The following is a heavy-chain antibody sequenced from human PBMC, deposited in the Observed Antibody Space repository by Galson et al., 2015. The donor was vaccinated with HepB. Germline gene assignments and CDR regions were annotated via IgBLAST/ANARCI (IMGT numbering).Heavy chain of an antibody. D-gene: IGHD5-24*01. CDR1: GGTFSSHS. CDR2: FIPIFDRR. J-gene: IGHJ6*03. V-gene: IGHV1-69*13. CDR3: AKHQEVATIADYYYYHMDV. Sequence: SVKVSCKASGGTFSSHSFSWVRQAPGQGLEWMGGFIPIFDRRDYAQKFQGRFAITADESTSTVYMELTSLRFEDTAVYYCAKHQEVATIADYYYYHMDVWGTGTTVIVSS.